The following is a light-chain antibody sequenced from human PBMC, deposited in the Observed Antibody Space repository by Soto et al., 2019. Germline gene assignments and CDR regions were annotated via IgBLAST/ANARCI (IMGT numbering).Light chain of an antibody. CDR3: QQRSNWPPWT. CDR2: GAS. CDR1: QNVYINS. V-gene: IGKV3D-20*02. J-gene: IGKJ1*01. Sequence: EVVLTQSPGTLSLSPGERATLSCRASQNVYINSLAWYQQRPGQTPRLLIYGASTRAAAIPDRFSGSGSGADFALSIDGLEPEDFAIYYCQQRSNWPPWTFGQGTKVEIK.